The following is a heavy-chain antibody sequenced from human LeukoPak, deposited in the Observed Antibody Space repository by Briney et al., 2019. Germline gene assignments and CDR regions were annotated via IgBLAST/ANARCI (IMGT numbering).Heavy chain of an antibody. CDR1: GYTFTGYY. Sequence: ASVKVSCKASGYTFTGYYMHWVRQAPGQGLEWMGRINPNSGGTNYAQKFQGRVTMTRDTSISTAYMELGRLRSDDTAVYYCARMNGMYEAFDIWGQGTMVTVSS. CDR2: INPNSGGT. V-gene: IGHV1-2*06. CDR3: ARMNGMYEAFDI. J-gene: IGHJ3*02. D-gene: IGHD2-8*01.